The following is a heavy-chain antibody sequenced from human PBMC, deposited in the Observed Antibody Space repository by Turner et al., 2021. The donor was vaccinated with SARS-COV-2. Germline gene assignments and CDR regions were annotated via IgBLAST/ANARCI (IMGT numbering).Heavy chain of an antibody. V-gene: IGHV3-30*18. CDR3: AKGIAAAGTMGS. Sequence: QVQLVESGGGLVKPGGSLRLSCAASGFTFSDHYMSWLRQAPGKGLEWVAVISYDGSNKYYADSVKGRFTISRDNSKNTLYLQMNSLRAEDTAVYYCAKGIAAAGTMGSWGQGTLVTVSS. CDR1: GFTFSDHY. CDR2: ISYDGSNK. J-gene: IGHJ5*02. D-gene: IGHD6-13*01.